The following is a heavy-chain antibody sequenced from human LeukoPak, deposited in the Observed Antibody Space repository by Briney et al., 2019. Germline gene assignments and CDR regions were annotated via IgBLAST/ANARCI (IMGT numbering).Heavy chain of an antibody. CDR1: GFPFSSYG. Sequence: GGSLRLSCAASGFPFSSYGMHWVRQAPGKGLEWVAVIWYDGSKKYYGDSVKGRFTTSRDNSKNTLYLQVNSLRAEDTAVYYCGRIYCGGDCLDAAPLSDAFDIWGQGTMVTVSS. CDR2: IWYDGSKK. V-gene: IGHV3-33*01. D-gene: IGHD2-21*02. J-gene: IGHJ3*02. CDR3: GRIYCGGDCLDAAPLSDAFDI.